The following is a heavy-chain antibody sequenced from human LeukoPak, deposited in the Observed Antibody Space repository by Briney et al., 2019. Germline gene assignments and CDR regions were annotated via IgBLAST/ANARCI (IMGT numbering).Heavy chain of an antibody. D-gene: IGHD2-2*01. CDR3: ARDGCSSTSCYPWGYYYGMDV. V-gene: IGHV4-34*01. J-gene: IGHJ6*04. Sequence: PSETLSLTCAVYGGSFSGYYWSWIRQPPGKGLEWIGEINHSGSTNYNPSLKSRVTISVDTSKNQFSLKLSSVTAADTAVYYCARDGCSSTSCYPWGYYYGMDVWGKGTTVTVPS. CDR1: GGSFSGYY. CDR2: INHSGST.